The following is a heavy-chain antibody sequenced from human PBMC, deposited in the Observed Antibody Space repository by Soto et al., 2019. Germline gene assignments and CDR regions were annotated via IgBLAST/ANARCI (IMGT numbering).Heavy chain of an antibody. CDR1: AFTFSSYA. CDR3: AKDGRIHLYSPPFDC. CDR2: ISGSGDST. V-gene: IGHV3-23*01. J-gene: IGHJ4*02. Sequence: EVKLLESRGGLVQQGGSLRLSCAASAFTFSSYAMSWVRQTPRKGLEWVSSISGSGDSTFYADSVKGRFTISRDNSKNTLYLEMSSLRAEDTAIYFCAKDGRIHLYSPPFDCWGQGALVSVTS. D-gene: IGHD5-18*01.